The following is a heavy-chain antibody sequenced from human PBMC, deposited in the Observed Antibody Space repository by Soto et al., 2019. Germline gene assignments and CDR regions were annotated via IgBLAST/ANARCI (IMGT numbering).Heavy chain of an antibody. CDR2: INPNSGGT. V-gene: IGHV1-2*04. J-gene: IGHJ4*02. CDR3: ARVTGEWLRLPLGY. D-gene: IGHD5-12*01. CDR1: GYTFIGYY. Sequence: ASVKVSCKASGYTFIGYYMHWVRQAPGQGLEWMGWINPNSGGTNYAQKFQGWVTMTRDTSISTAYMELSRLRSDDTAVYYCARVTGEWLRLPLGYWGQGXLVTVYS.